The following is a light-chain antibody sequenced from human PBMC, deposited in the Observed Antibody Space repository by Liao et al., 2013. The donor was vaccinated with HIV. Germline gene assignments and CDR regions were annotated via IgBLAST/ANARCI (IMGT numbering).Light chain of an antibody. J-gene: IGLJ1*01. CDR3: QVWDSYSDHYF. CDR2: YDN. Sequence: SYELTQPPSVSVAPGATATITCGGDNIGGRSVHWYQHKAGQAPHLVISYDNDRPSGIPARFSGSNSANTATLTISRVEAGDEADYYCQVWDSYSDHYFFGTGTKVTVL. CDR1: NIGGRS. V-gene: IGLV3-21*04.